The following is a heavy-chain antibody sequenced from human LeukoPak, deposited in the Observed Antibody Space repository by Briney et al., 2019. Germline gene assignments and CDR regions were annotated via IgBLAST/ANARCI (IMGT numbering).Heavy chain of an antibody. J-gene: IGHJ4*02. CDR3: ARDPAADYYDSSGYFDY. CDR1: GGTFSSYA. CDR2: IIPIFGTA. V-gene: IGHV1-69*05. D-gene: IGHD3-22*01. Sequence: GASVKVSCKASGGTFSSYAISWVRQAPGQGLEWMGRIIPIFGTANYAQKFQGRVTITTDESTSTAYMELSSLRSEDTAVYYCARDPAADYYDSSGYFDYWGQGTLVTVSS.